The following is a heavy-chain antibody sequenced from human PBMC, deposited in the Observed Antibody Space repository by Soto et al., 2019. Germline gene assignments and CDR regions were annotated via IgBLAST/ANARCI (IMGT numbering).Heavy chain of an antibody. V-gene: IGHV3-53*01. CDR3: ATWGAAVAFDI. CDR1: GFTVSSNY. D-gene: IGHD3-16*01. Sequence: GGSLRLSCAASGFTVSSNYMSWVRQAPGKGLEWVSVIYSGGSTYYADSVKGRFTISRDNSKNTLYLQMNSLRAEDTAVYYCATWGAAVAFDIWGQGTMVTVSS. J-gene: IGHJ3*02. CDR2: IYSGGST.